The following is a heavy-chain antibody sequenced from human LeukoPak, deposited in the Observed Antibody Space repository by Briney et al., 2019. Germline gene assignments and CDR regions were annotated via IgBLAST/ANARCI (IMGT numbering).Heavy chain of an antibody. CDR1: GFTFSSYA. CDR3: ARDGSVTTLFSGYFDY. D-gene: IGHD4-17*01. Sequence: GRSLRLSCAASGFTFSSYAMHWVRQAPGKGLEWVAVISYDGSNKYYADSVKGRFTISRDNSKNTLYLQTNSLRAEDTAVYYCARDGSVTTLFSGYFDYWGQGTLVTVSS. CDR2: ISYDGSNK. V-gene: IGHV3-30-3*01. J-gene: IGHJ4*02.